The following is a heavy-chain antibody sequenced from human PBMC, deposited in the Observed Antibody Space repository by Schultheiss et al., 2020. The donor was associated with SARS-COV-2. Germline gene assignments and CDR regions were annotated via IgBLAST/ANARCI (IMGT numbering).Heavy chain of an antibody. J-gene: IGHJ6*03. D-gene: IGHD6-25*01. CDR1: GFTFSSYW. CDR2: IKQDGSEK. V-gene: IGHV3-7*01. CDR3: ARDGADTWGYYYYMDV. Sequence: GGSLRLSCAASGFTFSSYWMSWVRQAPGKGLEWVANIKQDGSEKYYVDSVKGRFTISRDNAKNSLYLQMNSLRAEDTAVYYCARDGADTWGYYYYMDVWGKGTTVTVSS.